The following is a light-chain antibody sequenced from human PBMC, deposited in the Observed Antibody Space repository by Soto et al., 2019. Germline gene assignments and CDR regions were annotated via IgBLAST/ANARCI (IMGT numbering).Light chain of an antibody. CDR2: AAS. CDR1: QGISSW. CDR3: QDARWTPMT. J-gene: IGKJ5*01. V-gene: IGKV1-12*01. Sequence: GGSVTNTRRASQGISSWLSWYQQKPGKAPKLLIYAASTLQSGVPSMFSGCGSKTDFALTLSSLHPEYSATYYYQDARWTPMTFGQGTRLEIK.